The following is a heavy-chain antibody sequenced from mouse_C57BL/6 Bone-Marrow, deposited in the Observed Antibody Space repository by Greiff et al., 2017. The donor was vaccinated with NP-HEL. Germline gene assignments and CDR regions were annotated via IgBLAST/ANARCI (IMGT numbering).Heavy chain of an antibody. Sequence: EVKLQESGGDLVKPGGSLKLSCAASGFTFSSYGMSWVRQTPDKRLEWVATISSGGSYTYYLDSVKGRFTISRDNAKNTLYLQMSSLKSEDTAMYYCARRGNYYGSSYNFDYWGQGTTLTVSS. CDR3: ARRGNYYGSSYNFDY. CDR2: ISSGGSYT. CDR1: GFTFSSYG. D-gene: IGHD1-1*01. J-gene: IGHJ2*01. V-gene: IGHV5-6*02.